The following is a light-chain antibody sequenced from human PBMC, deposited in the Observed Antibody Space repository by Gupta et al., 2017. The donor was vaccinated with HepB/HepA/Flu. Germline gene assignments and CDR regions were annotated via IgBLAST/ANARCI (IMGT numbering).Light chain of an antibody. J-gene: IGKJ4*01. CDR2: DAS. CDR3: QQRSNWPPGLT. V-gene: IGKV3-11*01. CDR1: QSVSSY. Sequence: EIVLTQSPATLSLSPGERATLSCRASQSVSSYLAWYQQKPGQAPRLLIYDASNRATGIPARFSGSWSGTDFTLTISSLDPEDCAVYYCQQRSNWPPGLTFGGGTKVGIK.